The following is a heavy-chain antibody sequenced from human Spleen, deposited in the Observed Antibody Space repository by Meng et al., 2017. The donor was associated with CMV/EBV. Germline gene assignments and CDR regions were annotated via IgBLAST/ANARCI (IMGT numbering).Heavy chain of an antibody. CDR3: ARSGYPMANDY. J-gene: IGHJ4*02. V-gene: IGHV3-11*04. CDR2: IRSSGTDM. Sequence: GGSLRLSCAASGFSFSDFHMSWIRQAPGKGLEWVSNIRSSGTDMYYADSVRGRFTISRDDATNSLYLQMNSLRAEDTAVYYCARSGYPMANDYWGQGTLVTVSS. CDR1: GFSFSDFH. D-gene: IGHD3-3*01.